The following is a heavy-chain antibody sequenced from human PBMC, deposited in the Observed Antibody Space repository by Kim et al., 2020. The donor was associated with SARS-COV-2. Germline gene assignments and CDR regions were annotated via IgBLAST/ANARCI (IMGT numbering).Heavy chain of an antibody. CDR2: ILFDGSNK. J-gene: IGHJ3*02. CDR3: ARGHYYDTSGSPMDDAFDI. V-gene: IGHV3-30-3*01. Sequence: GGSLRLSCAASGFTFSSYAMHWVRQAPGKGLEWVAVILFDGSNKYYADSVKGRFTISRDNSKNTLYLQMNSLRAEDTAMYYCARGHYYDTSGSPMDDAFDIWGQGTMVTVSS. CDR1: GFTFSSYA. D-gene: IGHD3-22*01.